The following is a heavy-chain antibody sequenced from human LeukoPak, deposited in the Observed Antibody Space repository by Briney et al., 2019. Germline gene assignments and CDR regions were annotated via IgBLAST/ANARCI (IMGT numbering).Heavy chain of an antibody. CDR1: GFTFSSYA. V-gene: IGHV3-23*01. Sequence: GGSLRLSCAVSGFTFSSYAMSWVRQAPGKGLEWVSAISGSGGSTYYADSVKGRFTISRDNSKNTLYLQMNSLRAEDTAVYYCARDNAPYSTSSSGLGLFDYWGQGTLVTVSS. J-gene: IGHJ4*02. CDR2: ISGSGGST. CDR3: ARDNAPYSTSSSGLGLFDY. D-gene: IGHD6-6*01.